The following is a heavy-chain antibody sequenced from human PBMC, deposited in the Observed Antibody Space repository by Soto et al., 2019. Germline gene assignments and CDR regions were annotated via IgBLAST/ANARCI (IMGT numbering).Heavy chain of an antibody. J-gene: IGHJ1*01. D-gene: IGHD3-22*01. V-gene: IGHV3-23*01. CDR3: AKATYDTTFYTSSFDS. CDR1: GFTFTSVA. CDR2: ISGSGGAT. Sequence: TGGALSLSCAASGFTFTSVAVSWVRQARGQGLEWVSAISGSGGATYYADSVKGRVTISRDNSKNTLFLQMNSLRAEDTAVYYCAKATYDTTFYTSSFDSWGQGTLVTVSS.